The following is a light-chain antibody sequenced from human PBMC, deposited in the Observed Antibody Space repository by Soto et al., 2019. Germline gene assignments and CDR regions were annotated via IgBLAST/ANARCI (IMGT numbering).Light chain of an antibody. Sequence: EIVLTQSPGTLSLSPGERATLSCRASQSIRSSSLAWYQQKPGQAPRLLIYGASSRATGIPDRFSGSGSGTDFTLTISRLEPEDFAVYYCQQYGSSPYTFGQGTKLEIK. CDR3: QQYGSSPYT. J-gene: IGKJ2*01. CDR2: GAS. V-gene: IGKV3-20*01. CDR1: QSIRSSS.